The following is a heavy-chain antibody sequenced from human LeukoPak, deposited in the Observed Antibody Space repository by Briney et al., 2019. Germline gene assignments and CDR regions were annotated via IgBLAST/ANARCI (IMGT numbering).Heavy chain of an antibody. CDR2: IRHDGTNE. V-gene: IGHV3-30*02. J-gene: IGHJ4*02. CDR1: GFSFTSYG. Sequence: PGGSLRLSCAASGFSFTSYGMHWVRQAPGKGLEWVAFIRHDGTNEYYTDSVKGRFTISRDNSKNTLYLQMNSLRAEDTAVYYCARGVLYSGRYLSPGYFDYWGQGTLVTVSS. CDR3: ARGVLYSGRYLSPGYFDY. D-gene: IGHD1-26*01.